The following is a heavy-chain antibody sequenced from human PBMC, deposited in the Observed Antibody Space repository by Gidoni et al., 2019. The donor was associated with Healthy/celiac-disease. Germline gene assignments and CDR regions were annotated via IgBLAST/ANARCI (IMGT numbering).Heavy chain of an antibody. CDR2: IYHRGST. D-gene: IGHD3-16*02. CDR1: GGPISSINW. J-gene: IGHJ4*02. CDR3: ARDVWGSYRV. V-gene: IGHV4-4*02. Sequence: QVQLQESGPGLVKPSGTLSLTCAVSGGPISSINWWSWVRQPPGKGREWMGEIYHRGSTTYNPSRKSLVTISVDKSKNQFSLKMGSVTAADTAVYYCARDVWGSYRVWGQGTLVTVSS.